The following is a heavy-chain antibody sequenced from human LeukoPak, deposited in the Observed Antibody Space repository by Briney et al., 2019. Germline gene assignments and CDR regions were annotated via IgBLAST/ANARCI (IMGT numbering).Heavy chain of an antibody. V-gene: IGHV3-7*03. CDR3: ARRSFDWFRGSSFDY. Sequence: PGADLRLSCASTRFTFRSYWMSSKRPAPGKELERVNNIKQHGSEKEYVDSVKGRFTISRDNAKNSLYLQMNSLRAEDTAVYYCARRSFDWFRGSSFDYGGQGSLVTVSS. D-gene: IGHD3-9*01. J-gene: IGHJ4*02. CDR1: RFTFRSYW. CDR2: IKQHGSEK.